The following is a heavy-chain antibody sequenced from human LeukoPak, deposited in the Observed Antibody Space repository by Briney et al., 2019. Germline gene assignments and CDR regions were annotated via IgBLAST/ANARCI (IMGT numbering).Heavy chain of an antibody. Sequence: SETLSLTCAVSGYSISSGYYWGWIRQPPGKGLEWIGEINHSGSTNYNPSLKSRVTISVDTSKNQFSLKLSSVTAADTAVYYCARGRAGYSSGWYDYYFDYWGQGTLVTVSS. CDR2: INHSGST. CDR1: GYSISSGYY. D-gene: IGHD6-19*01. CDR3: ARGRAGYSSGWYDYYFDY. V-gene: IGHV4-38-2*01. J-gene: IGHJ4*02.